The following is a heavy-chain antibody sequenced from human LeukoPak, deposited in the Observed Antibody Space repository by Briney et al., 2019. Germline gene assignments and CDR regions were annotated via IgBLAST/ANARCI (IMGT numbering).Heavy chain of an antibody. CDR2: IYIDGTT. V-gene: IGHV3-53*01. CDR3: AREATVVRDNTIDP. Sequence: TGGSLRLSCAASGFIVSHNYMTWVRQAPGKGLEWISVIYIDGTTYYADSVKGRFTISRDQANNTLYLQMNSLSAEDTAVYYCAREATVVRDNTIDPWGQGTLVTVSS. CDR1: GFIVSHNY. J-gene: IGHJ5*02. D-gene: IGHD3-10*02.